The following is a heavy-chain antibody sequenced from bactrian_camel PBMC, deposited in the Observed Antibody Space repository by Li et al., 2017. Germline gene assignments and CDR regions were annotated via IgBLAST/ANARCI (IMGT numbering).Heavy chain of an antibody. CDR2: IMVLGATT. D-gene: IGHD3*01. Sequence: DVQLVESGGGLVQPGESLRLSCVASGITFSRHDMSWVRQAPGEQREGVASIMVLGATTYYADSVKGRFTISQDNAKNMVYLQVNSLKAEYTAMYYCAAGWSFGVGTLLRRHVNYWGQGTQVTVS. CDR3: AAGWSFGVGTLLRRHVNY. V-gene: IGHV3S40*01. J-gene: IGHJ4*01. CDR1: GITFSRHD.